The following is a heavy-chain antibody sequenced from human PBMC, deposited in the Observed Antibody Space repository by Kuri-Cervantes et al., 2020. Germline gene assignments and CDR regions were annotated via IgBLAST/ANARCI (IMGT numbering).Heavy chain of an antibody. CDR3: ARDSTEIGYSYGYVPMGSGADAFDI. D-gene: IGHD5-18*01. CDR2: FSPYNGDT. J-gene: IGHJ3*02. CDR1: GYTFGSYG. Sequence: ASVKVSCKASGYTFGSYGFTWVRQAPGQGLEWMGWFSPYNGDTKSAQNFQGRVNMTTDTSTSTAYMELSSLRSEDTAVYYCARDSTEIGYSYGYVPMGSGADAFDIWGQGTMVTVSS. V-gene: IGHV1-18*01.